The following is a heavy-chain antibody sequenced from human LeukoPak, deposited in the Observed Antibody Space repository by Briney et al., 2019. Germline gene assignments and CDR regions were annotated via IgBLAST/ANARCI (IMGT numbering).Heavy chain of an antibody. V-gene: IGHV1-2*02. Sequence: ASVKVSCKASGYTFSSYYMHWLRQAPGQGLEWMGWINPNGGVTNYAQKFQGRVTMTRDTSISTAYMELSRLRSDDTAVYYCARDGGDGYYFYYWGQGTLVTVSS. CDR1: GYTFSSYY. J-gene: IGHJ4*02. CDR2: INPNGGVT. D-gene: IGHD5-24*01. CDR3: ARDGGDGYYFYY.